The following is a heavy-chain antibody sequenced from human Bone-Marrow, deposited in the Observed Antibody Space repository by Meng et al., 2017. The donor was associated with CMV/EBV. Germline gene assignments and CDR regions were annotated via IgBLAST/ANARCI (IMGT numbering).Heavy chain of an antibody. J-gene: IGHJ2*01. CDR3: VGLPKSGHWHFAL. V-gene: IGHV3-11*04. D-gene: IGHD1-26*01. CDR1: GFTFTDFY. CDR2: ISDNGYSI. Sequence: GGSLRLSCAASGFTFTDFYMSWIRQAPGKGLEWISYISDNGYSIYYVESVKGRFTISRDNAKNSLFLQMNSLRAEDTAVYYCVGLPKSGHWHFALWGRGNLVHVAS.